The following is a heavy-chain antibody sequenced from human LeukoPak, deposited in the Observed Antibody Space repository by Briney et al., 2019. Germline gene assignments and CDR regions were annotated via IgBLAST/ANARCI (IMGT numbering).Heavy chain of an antibody. CDR1: GFTFDDYA. CDR2: ISWNSGSI. Sequence: PGRSLRLSCAASGFTFDDYATHWVRQAPGKGLEWVSGISWNSGSIRYADFVKGRFTISRDNAKHSLYLQVNSLRAEDMALYYCAKAGYCSSTSCYFDYWGQGTLVTVSS. D-gene: IGHD2-2*01. J-gene: IGHJ4*02. V-gene: IGHV3-9*03. CDR3: AKAGYCSSTSCYFDY.